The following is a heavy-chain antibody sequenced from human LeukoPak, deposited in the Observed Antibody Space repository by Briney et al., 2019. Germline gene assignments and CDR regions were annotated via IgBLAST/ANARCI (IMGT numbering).Heavy chain of an antibody. CDR1: GGSFSGYY. CDR2: INHSGST. CDR3: AGGPWFDP. J-gene: IGHJ5*02. V-gene: IGHV4-34*01. Sequence: SETLSLTCAVYGGSFSGYYWSWIRQPPGKGLEWIGEINHSGSTNYNPSLKSRVTISVDTSKNQFSLKLSSVTAADTAVYYCAGGPWFDPWGQGTLVTVSS.